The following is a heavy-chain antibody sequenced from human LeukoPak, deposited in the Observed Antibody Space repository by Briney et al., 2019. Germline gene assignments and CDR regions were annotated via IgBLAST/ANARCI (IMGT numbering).Heavy chain of an antibody. V-gene: IGHV3-11*01. CDR1: GFTFSDYY. CDR2: ISTSGSTI. CDR3: ARDGDGYNYKLDY. J-gene: IGHJ4*02. D-gene: IGHD5-24*01. Sequence: GGSLRLSCAASGFTFSDYYMSWIRQAPGKGLEWISYISTSGSTIYYTDSVKGRFTISRDNAKNSLYLQMNSLRAEDTAVYYCARDGDGYNYKLDYWGQGTLVTVSS.